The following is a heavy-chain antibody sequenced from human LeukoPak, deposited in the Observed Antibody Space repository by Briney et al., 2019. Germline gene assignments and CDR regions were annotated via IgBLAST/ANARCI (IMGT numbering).Heavy chain of an antibody. CDR2: ISYDGSNK. Sequence: GRSLRLSCAASGFTFSSYGMHWVRQAPGKGLEWVAVISYDGSNKYYADSVKGRFTISRDNSKNTLYLQMNSLRAEDTAVYYCAGGDYDYAFDIWGQGTMVTVSS. CDR1: GFTFSSYG. J-gene: IGHJ3*02. D-gene: IGHD5-12*01. V-gene: IGHV3-30*19. CDR3: AGGDYDYAFDI.